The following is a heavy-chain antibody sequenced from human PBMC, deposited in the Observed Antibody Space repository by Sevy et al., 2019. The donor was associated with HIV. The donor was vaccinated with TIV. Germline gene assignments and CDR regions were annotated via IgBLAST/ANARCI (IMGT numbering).Heavy chain of an antibody. D-gene: IGHD2-2*01. CDR2: INHSGST. J-gene: IGHJ3*02. V-gene: IGHV4-34*01. CDR1: GGSFSGYY. CDR3: ARHCSGTSCSHAFDS. Sequence: SETLSLTCAVYGGSFSGYYWSWIRQPPGKGLEWIGEINHSGSTNYNPSLKSRVTISVDTSKNQFSLKLSSVTAADTALYYCARHCSGTSCSHAFDSWGQGTMVTVSS.